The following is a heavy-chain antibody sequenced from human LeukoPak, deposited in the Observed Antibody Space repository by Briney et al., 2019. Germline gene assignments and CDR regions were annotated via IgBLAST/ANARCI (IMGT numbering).Heavy chain of an antibody. CDR2: INPNSGGT. Sequence: ASVKVSCKASGYTFTSYYMHWVRQAPGQGLEWMGWINPNSGGTNYAQKFQGRVTMTRDTSISTAYMELSRLRSDDTAVYYCARARRITMVRGPNWFDPWGQGTLVTVSS. J-gene: IGHJ5*02. CDR1: GYTFTSYY. CDR3: ARARRITMVRGPNWFDP. D-gene: IGHD3-10*01. V-gene: IGHV1-2*02.